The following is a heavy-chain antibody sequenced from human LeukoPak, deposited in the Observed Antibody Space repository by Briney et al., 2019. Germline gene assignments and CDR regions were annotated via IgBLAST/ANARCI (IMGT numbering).Heavy chain of an antibody. D-gene: IGHD3-9*01. CDR3: ARGGGVDILTGFQY. CDR1: GFTFSTYW. V-gene: IGHV3-74*03. CDR2: IKSDGSGT. Sequence: PGGSLRLSCAASGFTFSTYWMHWVRLVPGKGLVWVSHIKSDGSGTEYADSVKGRFTISRDNAKNTVYLQMNSLRVEDTAVYYCARGGGVDILTGFQYWGQGTLVTVSS. J-gene: IGHJ4*02.